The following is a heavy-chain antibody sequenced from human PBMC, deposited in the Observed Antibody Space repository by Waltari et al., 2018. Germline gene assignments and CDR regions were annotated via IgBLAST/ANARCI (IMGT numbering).Heavy chain of an antibody. D-gene: IGHD6-13*01. Sequence: EVHLVESGGGLVHPGYSVRLSCAASGVLVTHNSLSWVRKPPGKGREWVSVIYRGGETYYADSVKGRFTISRDNSKNTLDLQMNNVRAEDTAVYYCTSDHGLSWPLDWGQGTMVTVSS. CDR2: IYRGGET. J-gene: IGHJ4*02. CDR3: TSDHGLSWPLD. CDR1: GVLVTHNS. V-gene: IGHV3-53*01.